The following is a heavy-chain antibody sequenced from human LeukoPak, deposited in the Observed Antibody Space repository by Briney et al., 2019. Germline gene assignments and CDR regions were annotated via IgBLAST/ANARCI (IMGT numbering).Heavy chain of an antibody. CDR3: ARLSGIAAAGNSGYFDY. CDR1: GGSISSYY. Sequence: SETLSLTCTVFGGSISSYYWSWIRQPPGKGLEWIGYIYTSGSTNYNPSLKSRVTISVDTSKNQFSLKLSSVTAADTAVYYCARLSGIAAAGNSGYFDYWGQGTLVTVSS. J-gene: IGHJ4*02. CDR2: IYTSGST. D-gene: IGHD6-13*01. V-gene: IGHV4-4*09.